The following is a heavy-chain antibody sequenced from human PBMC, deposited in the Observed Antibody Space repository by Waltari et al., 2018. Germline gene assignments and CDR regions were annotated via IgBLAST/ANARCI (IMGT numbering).Heavy chain of an antibody. J-gene: IGHJ2*01. V-gene: IGHV3-53*01. CDR2: ISRDGT. Sequence: EVQLVESGGGLIKPGGSLRLSCAASGFTVSPTSMNWVRQAPGKGLEWVSVISRDGTHYADSVKGRFTISRDNSKNTVYLQMNTLRAEDTALYYCARDVTGYYYFDLWGRGTLVTVSS. CDR3: ARDVTGYYYFDL. D-gene: IGHD3-16*01. CDR1: GFTVSPTS.